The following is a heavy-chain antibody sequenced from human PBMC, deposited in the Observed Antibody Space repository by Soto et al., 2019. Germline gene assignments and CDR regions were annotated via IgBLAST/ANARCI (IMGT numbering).Heavy chain of an antibody. Sequence: EVQLLESGGGLVQPGGSLRLSCAASGFTFSSYAMSWVRQAPGKGLEWVSAISGSGGSTYYADSVKGRFTISRDNSKNTLYLHMNSRRAEDTAVYYCAKGGVVVAAPEDYWGQGTLVTVSS. CDR2: ISGSGGST. D-gene: IGHD2-15*01. J-gene: IGHJ4*02. CDR1: GFTFSSYA. CDR3: AKGGVVVAAPEDY. V-gene: IGHV3-23*01.